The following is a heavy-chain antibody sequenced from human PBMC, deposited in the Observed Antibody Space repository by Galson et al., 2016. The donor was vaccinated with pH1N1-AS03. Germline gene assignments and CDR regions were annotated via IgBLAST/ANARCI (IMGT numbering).Heavy chain of an antibody. J-gene: IGHJ4*02. CDR2: IRASGST. D-gene: IGHD3-16*01. CDR1: GDSISRGNYF. CDR3: ARVGWGGDS. Sequence: TLSLTCTVSGDSISRGNYFWSWIRQPAGEGLEWIGCIRASGSTDYKPSLKSRVTVSLDPSKNQFSLKLNSVTAADTAFYYCARVGWGGDSWGQGTLVTVSS. V-gene: IGHV4-61*02.